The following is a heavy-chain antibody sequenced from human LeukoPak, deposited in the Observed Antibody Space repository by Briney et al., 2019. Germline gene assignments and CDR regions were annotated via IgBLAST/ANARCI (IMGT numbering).Heavy chain of an antibody. J-gene: IGHJ4*02. D-gene: IGHD4-17*01. V-gene: IGHV3-23*01. CDR2: ITGSGGRT. Sequence: GGSLRLSCAASGFTFSSYAMNWVRQAPGKGLEWVSAITGSGGRTYYADSVKGRFTISRDNSKNTLYLQMNSLRAEDTAVYYCAKVSARYGDIDYWGQGTLVTVSS. CDR1: GFTFSSYA. CDR3: AKVSARYGDIDY.